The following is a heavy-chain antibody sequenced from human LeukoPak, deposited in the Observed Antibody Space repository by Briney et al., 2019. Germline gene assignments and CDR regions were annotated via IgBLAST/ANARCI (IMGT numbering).Heavy chain of an antibody. CDR3: ARERLRGENYYDSSGPVDY. CDR2: ISSSSSYI. Sequence: KPGGSLRLSCAASGFTFSSYSMNWVRQAPGKGLEWVSSISSSSSYIYYADSVKGRFTISRDNAKNSLYLQMNSLRAEDTAVYYCARERLRGENYYDSSGPVDYWGQGTLVTVSS. CDR1: GFTFSSYS. D-gene: IGHD3-22*01. V-gene: IGHV3-21*01. J-gene: IGHJ4*02.